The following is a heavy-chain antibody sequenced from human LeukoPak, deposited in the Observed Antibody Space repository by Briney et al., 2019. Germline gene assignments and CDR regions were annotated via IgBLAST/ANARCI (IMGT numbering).Heavy chain of an antibody. J-gene: IGHJ4*02. CDR3: ARVTPPTGTTSGGSHGIDY. Sequence: PGGSLRLSCAASGLTFSNYWMHWVRQVPGKGLVWVSRINSDGSITSYADSVKGRFIISRDNAKNTLYLQMNSLRAEDTAVYYCARVTPPTGTTSGGSHGIDYWGQGTLVTVSS. V-gene: IGHV3-74*01. D-gene: IGHD1-1*01. CDR1: GLTFSNYW. CDR2: INSDGSIT.